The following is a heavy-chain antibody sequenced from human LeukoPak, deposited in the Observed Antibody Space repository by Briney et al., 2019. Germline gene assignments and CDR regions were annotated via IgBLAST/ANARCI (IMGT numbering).Heavy chain of an antibody. CDR1: GYTFTDYY. Sequence: ASVKVSCKASGYTFTDYYMHWVRQAPGQGLEWMGWINPHSDGTNHAQRFLGRVTMTRDTSISTAYMELSRLRSDDTAVYYCARAPYTSGCPGDYWGQGTLVTVSS. D-gene: IGHD6-19*01. J-gene: IGHJ4*02. CDR3: ARAPYTSGCPGDY. CDR2: INPHSDGT. V-gene: IGHV1-2*02.